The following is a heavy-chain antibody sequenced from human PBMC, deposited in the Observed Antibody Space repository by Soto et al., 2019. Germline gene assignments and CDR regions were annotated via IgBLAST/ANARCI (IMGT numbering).Heavy chain of an antibody. V-gene: IGHV4-59*12. J-gene: IGHJ4*02. Sequence: SETLSLTCTVSGGSIRSYYWSWIRQPPGKGLEWIGDINYSGNTNDNPSLKSRVNISVDTSKNQFSLKLSAVTAADTTMSYYFDCWGQGALVTVSS. CDR3: FDC. CDR1: GGSIRSYY. CDR2: INYSGNT.